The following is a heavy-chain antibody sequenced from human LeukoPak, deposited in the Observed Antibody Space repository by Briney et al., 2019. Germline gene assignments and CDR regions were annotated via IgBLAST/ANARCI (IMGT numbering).Heavy chain of an antibody. J-gene: IGHJ5*02. V-gene: IGHV3-33*01. Sequence: GRSLRLSCAASGFTFSRYGMHWVRQAPGKGLEWVAVMWYDGTNEYYGDSVKGRFTISRDNSKNTLYLQMNSLRAEDTAVYYCAREQYEFDSTGPIAPWGQGTLITVSS. D-gene: IGHD3-22*01. CDR2: MWYDGTNE. CDR3: AREQYEFDSTGPIAP. CDR1: GFTFSRYG.